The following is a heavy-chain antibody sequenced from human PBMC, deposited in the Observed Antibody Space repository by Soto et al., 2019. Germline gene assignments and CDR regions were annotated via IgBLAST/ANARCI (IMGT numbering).Heavy chain of an antibody. Sequence: ASVKVSCKASGYTFTNNAMHWVRQAPAQRLEWMGWINTATGNTKYSRKFLGRISLTRDTSATTVYIELSRLTSTDTAVYYCVRDILFENWFALWVQGTLLT. CDR3: VRDILFENWFAL. D-gene: IGHD3-10*02. CDR2: INTATGNT. CDR1: GYTFTNNA. J-gene: IGHJ5*02. V-gene: IGHV1-3*04.